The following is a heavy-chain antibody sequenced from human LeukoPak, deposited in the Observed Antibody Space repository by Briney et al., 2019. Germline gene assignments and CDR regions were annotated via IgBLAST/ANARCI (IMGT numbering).Heavy chain of an antibody. CDR1: GFAFGDYA. D-gene: IGHD3-3*01. CDR3: ARGYDFWSGYYPY. J-gene: IGHJ4*01. V-gene: IGHV3-66*02. CDR2: IYSGGST. Sequence: PGGSLRLSCTAAGFAFGDYAMSWVRQAPGKGLEWVSVIYSGGSTYYVDSVKGRFTISRDNSKSTLYLQMNSLRAEDTAVYYCARGYDFWSGYYPYWGHGPLVTVSS.